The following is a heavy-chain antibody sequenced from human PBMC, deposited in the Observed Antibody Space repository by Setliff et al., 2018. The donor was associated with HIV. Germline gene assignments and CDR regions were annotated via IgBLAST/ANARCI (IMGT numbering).Heavy chain of an antibody. V-gene: IGHV4-4*02. CDR1: GGSISSFNW. CDR3: ARETREAVAGSNYYYYYGLDV. Sequence: PSETLSLTCDVSGGSISSFNWWSWVRQSPGKGLEWIGEIYHTGSTNYSPSLKSRVTISVDKSKNQFSLKLSSVTAADTAVYYCARETREAVAGSNYYYYYGLDVWGQGTTVTVSS. D-gene: IGHD6-19*01. J-gene: IGHJ6*02. CDR2: IYHTGST.